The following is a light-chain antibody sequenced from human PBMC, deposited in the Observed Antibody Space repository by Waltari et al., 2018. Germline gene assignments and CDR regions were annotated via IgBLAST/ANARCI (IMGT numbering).Light chain of an antibody. CDR3: SSYTSSSTLGV. CDR2: DVS. J-gene: IGLJ3*02. V-gene: IGLV2-14*03. CDR1: SSDVGGYNY. Sequence: QSALTQPASVSGSPGQSITISCTGTSSDVGGYNYVSSYQQHPGQAPKLMLYDVSNRPSGVSNRFSGSKSGNTASLTISGLQAEDEADYYCSSYTSSSTLGVFGGGTKLTVL.